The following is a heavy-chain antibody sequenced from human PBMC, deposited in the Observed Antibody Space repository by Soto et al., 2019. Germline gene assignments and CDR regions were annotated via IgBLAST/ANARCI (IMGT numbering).Heavy chain of an antibody. J-gene: IGHJ6*02. Sequence: SETLSLTCTVSGGSISSYYWSWIRQPPGKGLEWIGYIYYSGSTNYNPSLKSRVTISVDTSKNQFSLKLSSVTAADTAVYYFARLDYDILTGYRGRDYYGMDVWGQGTTVTVSS. CDR3: ARLDYDILTGYRGRDYYGMDV. V-gene: IGHV4-59*08. D-gene: IGHD3-9*01. CDR1: GGSISSYY. CDR2: IYYSGST.